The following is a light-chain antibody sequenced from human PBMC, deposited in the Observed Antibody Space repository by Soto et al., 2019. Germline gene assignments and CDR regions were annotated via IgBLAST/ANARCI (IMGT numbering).Light chain of an antibody. V-gene: IGKV1-5*03. CDR2: KAS. CDR3: HQYAYWPLT. J-gene: IGKJ4*01. Sequence: DIQMTQSPSTLSASVGDRVTITCRASQSISNWLAWYQQELGKAPKLLIYKASSLERGVPSRFSGSGSGTEFTLTISSLQHDDFSTYYCHQYAYWPLTFGGGTKVVIK. CDR1: QSISNW.